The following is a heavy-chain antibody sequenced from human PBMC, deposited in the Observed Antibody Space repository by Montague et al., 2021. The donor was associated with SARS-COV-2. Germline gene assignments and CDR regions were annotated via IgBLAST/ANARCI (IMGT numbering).Heavy chain of an antibody. CDR3: VRDGGNWYYFDY. Sequence: SETLSLTCMISGVSITSYYWRWVRRPAGKGLEWIGHIYASGSTNXXPSLKSRVRLSIDNPKNQFSLKLESLTAADTAVYYCVRDGGNWYYFDYWGQGALVTVSS. CDR2: IYASGST. CDR1: GVSITSYY. D-gene: IGHD3-16*01. J-gene: IGHJ4*02. V-gene: IGHV4-4*07.